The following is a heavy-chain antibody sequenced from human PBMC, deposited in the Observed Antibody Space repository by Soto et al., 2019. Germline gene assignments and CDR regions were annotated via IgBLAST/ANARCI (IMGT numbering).Heavy chain of an antibody. J-gene: IGHJ4*02. D-gene: IGHD5-18*01. CDR1: GYTFTSYY. CDR2: INPSGGST. CDR3: ARRDGGYSYGVDY. Sequence: ASVKASCKASGYTFTSYYMHWVRQAPGQGLEWMGIINPSGGSTSYTQKFQGRVTMTRDTSTSTVYMELSSLKSEDTAVYCCARRDGGYSYGVDYWGQGTLVTVSS. V-gene: IGHV1-46*01.